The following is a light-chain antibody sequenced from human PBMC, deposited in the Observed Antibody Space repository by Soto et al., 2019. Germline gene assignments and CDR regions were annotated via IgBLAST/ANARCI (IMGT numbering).Light chain of an antibody. J-gene: IGKJ1*01. CDR2: DAS. CDR3: QQRSNWPWT. V-gene: IGKV3-11*01. CDR1: RTVGSN. Sequence: EIVMTQSPATLSVSPGERATLSCRASRTVGSNLAWYQQKPGQAPRLLIYDASNRATGIPARFSGSGSGTDFTLTISSLEPEDFAVYYCQQRSNWPWTFGQGTKVEIK.